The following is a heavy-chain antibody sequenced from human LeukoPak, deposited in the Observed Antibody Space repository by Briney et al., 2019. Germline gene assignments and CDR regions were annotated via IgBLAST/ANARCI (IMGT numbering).Heavy chain of an antibody. Sequence: SQTLSLTCAVYGGSFSGYYWSWIRQPPGKGLEWIGEINHSGSTNYNPSLKSRVTISVDTSKNQFSLKLSSVTAADTAVYYCARRSGPFGVVIKRSSHGPIGYWGQGTLVTVSS. D-gene: IGHD3-3*01. CDR2: INHSGST. V-gene: IGHV4-34*01. CDR1: GGSFSGYY. J-gene: IGHJ4*02. CDR3: ARRSGPFGVVIKRSSHGPIGY.